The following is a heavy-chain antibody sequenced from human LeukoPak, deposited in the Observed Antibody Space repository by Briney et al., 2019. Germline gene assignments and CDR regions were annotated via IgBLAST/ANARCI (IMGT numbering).Heavy chain of an antibody. V-gene: IGHV4-59*01. J-gene: IGHJ5*02. CDR3: ARNNYDFWSGPNWFDP. Sequence: SETLSLTCTVSGGSISSYYWSWIRQPPGRGLEGIGYIYYSGSTNYNPSLKSRVTISVDTSKNQFSLKLSSVTAADTAVYYCARNNYDFWSGPNWFDPWGQGTLVTVSS. CDR2: IYYSGST. D-gene: IGHD3-3*01. CDR1: GGSISSYY.